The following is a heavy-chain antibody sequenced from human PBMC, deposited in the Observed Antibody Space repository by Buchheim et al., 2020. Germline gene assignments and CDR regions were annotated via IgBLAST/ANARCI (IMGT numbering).Heavy chain of an antibody. CDR1: GFTFSNNP. V-gene: IGHV3-7*01. CDR3: TTKDY. Sequence: EVQLVESGGALVQPGGSLRLSCAASGFTFSNNPMTWVRQAPGKGLQWVANINQDGSGTNYVDSVRGGFTISRDNAKNSLFLQMNSLRAEDAAVYYCTTKDYWGQGTL. CDR2: INQDGSGT. J-gene: IGHJ4*02.